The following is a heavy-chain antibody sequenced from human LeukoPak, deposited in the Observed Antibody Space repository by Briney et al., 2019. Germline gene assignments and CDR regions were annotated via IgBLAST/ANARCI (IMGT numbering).Heavy chain of an antibody. J-gene: IGHJ5*02. Sequence: SETLSLTCAVSGYSISSGYYWGWIRPPPGKGLEWIGSIYHSGSTYYNPSLKSRVTISVDTSKNHFSLKLNSVTAADTAVYYCARHPHYYDSSGYYLAWFDPWGQGTLVTVSS. CDR2: IYHSGST. CDR3: ARHPHYYDSSGYYLAWFDP. CDR1: GYSISSGYY. D-gene: IGHD3-22*01. V-gene: IGHV4-38-2*01.